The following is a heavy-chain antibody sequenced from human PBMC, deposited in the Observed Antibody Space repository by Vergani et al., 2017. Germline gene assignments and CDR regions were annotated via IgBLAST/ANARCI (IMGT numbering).Heavy chain of an antibody. CDR2: IWYDGSNK. J-gene: IGHJ4*02. CDR3: AKEGRIAAAPIDY. CDR1: GFTFSSYG. D-gene: IGHD6-13*01. V-gene: IGHV3-33*06. Sequence: QVQLVESGGGVVQPGRSLRLSCAASGFTFSSYGMHWVRQAPGKGLEWVAVIWYDGSNKYYADSVKGRFTISRDNSKNTLYLQMNSLRAEDTAVYYCAKEGRIAAAPIDYWGQGTLVTVSS.